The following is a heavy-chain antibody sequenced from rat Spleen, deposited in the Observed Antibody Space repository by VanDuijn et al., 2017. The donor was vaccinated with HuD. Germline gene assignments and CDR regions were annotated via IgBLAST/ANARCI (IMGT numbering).Heavy chain of an antibody. CDR2: ITNSGDTT. CDR3: SRGRVYYGCTGFDY. V-gene: IGHV5S23*01. D-gene: IGHD1-6*01. J-gene: IGHJ2*01. Sequence: EVQLVESGGGLLQPGRSLKLSCAASGFTFSNYYMACVRQAPTKGLEWVASITNSGDTTYYRDSVKGRFTISRDIAKSTLYLQMNSLRSEDTATYYCSRGRVYYGCTGFDYWGQGVMVTVSS. CDR1: GFTFSNYY.